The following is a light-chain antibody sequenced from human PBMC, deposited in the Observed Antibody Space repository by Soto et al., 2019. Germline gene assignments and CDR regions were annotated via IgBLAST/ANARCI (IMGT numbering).Light chain of an antibody. CDR2: RNN. J-gene: IGLJ1*01. CDR3: AAWDDSLSVHYV. Sequence: QLVLTQPPSASGTPGQRVTISCSGSSSNIGSNYVYWYQQLPGTAPKLLIYRNNQRPSGVPDRFSGSKSGTSASLAISGLRSEDEADYYCAAWDDSLSVHYVFGTGTKVTVL. CDR1: SSNIGSNY. V-gene: IGLV1-47*01.